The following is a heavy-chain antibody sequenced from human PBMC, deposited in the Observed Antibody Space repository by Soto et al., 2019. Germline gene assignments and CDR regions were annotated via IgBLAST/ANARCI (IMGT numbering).Heavy chain of an antibody. V-gene: IGHV2-70*01. CDR3: ARMISSGWTYYYYYGMDV. Sequence: GSGPKLVNPTQTLTLTCTFWGFSLSTSEMCVSWIRQHPGKALEWLALIDWDDDKYYSTSLKTRLTISKDTSKNQVVLTMTNMDPVDTATYYCARMISSGWTYYYYYGMDVRGQGTTVTVSS. CDR2: IDWDDDK. D-gene: IGHD6-19*01. CDR1: GFSLSTSEMC. J-gene: IGHJ6*02.